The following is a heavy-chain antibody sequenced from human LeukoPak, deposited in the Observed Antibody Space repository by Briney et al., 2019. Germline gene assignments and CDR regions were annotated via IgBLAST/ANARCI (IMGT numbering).Heavy chain of an antibody. D-gene: IGHD2-15*01. J-gene: IGHJ4*02. Sequence: GGSLRLSCAASGFTFSSYWMSWVRQAPGKGLEWVAFIRYDGSNKYYADSVKGRFTISRDNSKNTLYLQMNSLRAEDTAVYYCAKDNADCSGGSCLSFDYWGQGTLVTVSS. V-gene: IGHV3-30*02. CDR1: GFTFSSYW. CDR3: AKDNADCSGGSCLSFDY. CDR2: IRYDGSNK.